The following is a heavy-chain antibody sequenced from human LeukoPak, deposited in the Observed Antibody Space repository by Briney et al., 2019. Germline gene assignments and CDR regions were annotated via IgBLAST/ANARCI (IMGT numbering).Heavy chain of an antibody. CDR2: IDGSGGNT. CDR1: GFTFSYYT. J-gene: IGHJ4*02. Sequence: GGSLRLSCAASGFTFSYYTMHWVRQAPGKGLEWVSGIDGSGGNTYYADSVKGRFTISRDNSKNTLYLQMNSLRAEDTAVYYCAKNYYDSSAYFDYWGQGTLVTVSS. CDR3: AKNYYDSSAYFDY. D-gene: IGHD3-22*01. V-gene: IGHV3-23*01.